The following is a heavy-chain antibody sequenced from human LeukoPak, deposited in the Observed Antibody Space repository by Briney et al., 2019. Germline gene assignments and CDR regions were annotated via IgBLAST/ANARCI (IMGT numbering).Heavy chain of an antibody. V-gene: IGHV3-21*01. J-gene: IGHJ3*02. CDR1: GFTFSSYS. CDR3: ARDAFEQWLVPPAFDI. Sequence: PGGSVRLSCAASGFTFSSYSMNWVRQAPGKGLEWVSSISSSSSSYIYYADSVKGRFTISRDNAKNSLYLQMNSLRAEDTAVYYCARDAFEQWLVPPAFDIWGQGTMVTVSS. CDR2: ISSSSSSYI. D-gene: IGHD6-19*01.